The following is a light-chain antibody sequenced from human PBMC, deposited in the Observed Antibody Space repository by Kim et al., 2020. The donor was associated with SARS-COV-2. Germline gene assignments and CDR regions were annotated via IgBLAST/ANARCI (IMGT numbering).Light chain of an antibody. J-gene: IGLJ1*01. CDR2: SNN. CDR1: YSNIGKYT. CDR3: AAWDESLTGFV. V-gene: IGLV1-44*01. Sequence: ELTQPPSASGTPEQGVTISCSGSYSNIGKYTVNWYQQLPGTAPKLLIYSNNQRPSGVPDRFSGSMSGTSASLAISGLQSDDEADYYCAAWDESLTGFVFGAGTKVTVL.